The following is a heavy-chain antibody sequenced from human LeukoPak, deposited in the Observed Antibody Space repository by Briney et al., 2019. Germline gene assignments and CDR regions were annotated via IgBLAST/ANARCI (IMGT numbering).Heavy chain of an antibody. D-gene: IGHD6-13*01. J-gene: IGHJ4*02. CDR1: GYTFTSYG. V-gene: IGHV1-18*01. CDR2: ISAYNGNT. CDR3: ARDLRQQQLVPRYFDY. Sequence: ASVKVSCKASGYTFTSYGISWVRQAPGQGLEWMGWISAYNGNTNYAQKFQGRVTMTTDTSTSTAYMELRSLRSDDTAVYYCARDLRQQQLVPRYFDYWGQGTLVTVSS.